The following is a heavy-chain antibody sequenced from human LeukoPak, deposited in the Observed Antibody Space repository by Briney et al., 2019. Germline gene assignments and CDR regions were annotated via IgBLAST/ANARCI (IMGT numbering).Heavy chain of an antibody. D-gene: IGHD3-22*01. Sequence: PGGSLRLSCAASGFTFSSYGMHWVRQAPGKGLEWVAFIRYDGSNKYYADSVKGRFAISRDNSKNTLYLQMNSLRAEDTAVYYCAKSGIVVVMGFDYWGQGTLVTVSS. CDR1: GFTFSSYG. CDR3: AKSGIVVVMGFDY. V-gene: IGHV3-30*02. CDR2: IRYDGSNK. J-gene: IGHJ4*02.